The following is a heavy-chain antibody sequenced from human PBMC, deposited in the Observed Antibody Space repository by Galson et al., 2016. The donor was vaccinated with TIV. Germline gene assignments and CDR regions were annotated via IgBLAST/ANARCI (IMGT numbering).Heavy chain of an antibody. D-gene: IGHD3-3*01. V-gene: IGHV4-39*07. CDR1: GGSLSGGGHY. Sequence: SETLSLTCTVSGGSLSGGGHYWSWIRQPPGRGLEWIGSAFYSGSTYYNASLRSRVTISVATSKIQFSLKLNSVTAADTAVYYCARGFAYNFWGAYSLAMDVWGKGTTVTVSS. J-gene: IGHJ6*03. CDR2: AFYSGST. CDR3: ARGFAYNFWGAYSLAMDV.